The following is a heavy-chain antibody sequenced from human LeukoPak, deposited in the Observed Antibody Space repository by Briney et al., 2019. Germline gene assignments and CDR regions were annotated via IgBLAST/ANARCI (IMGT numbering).Heavy chain of an antibody. J-gene: IGHJ3*02. V-gene: IGHV3-21*01. CDR2: ISSSSSYI. CDR3: ARGGGGIIVVVTAGAFDT. D-gene: IGHD2-21*02. CDR1: GFTFSSYS. Sequence: GGSLRLSCAASGFTFSSYSMNWVRQAPGKGLEWVSSISSSSSYIYYADSVKGRFTISRDNAKNSLYLQMNSQRAEDTAVYYCARGGGGIIVVVTAGAFDTWGQGTMVTVSS.